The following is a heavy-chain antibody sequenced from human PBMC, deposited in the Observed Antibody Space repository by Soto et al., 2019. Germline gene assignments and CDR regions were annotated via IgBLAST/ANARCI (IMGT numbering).Heavy chain of an antibody. V-gene: IGHV4-39*01. J-gene: IGHJ5*02. Sequence: QLQLQESGPGLVKPSETLSLTCTVSGGSISSRGYYWGWIRQPPGKGLEWIGTIYYSGSTYYNPALTSRVPRSVDTSKNQFSLKLSSVTAADTAVYYCATSNWFDPWGQGTLVTVSS. CDR1: GGSISSRGYY. CDR2: IYYSGST. CDR3: ATSNWFDP.